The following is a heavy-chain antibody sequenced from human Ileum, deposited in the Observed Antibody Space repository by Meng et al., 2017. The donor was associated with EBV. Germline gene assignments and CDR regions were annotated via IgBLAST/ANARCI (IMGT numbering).Heavy chain of an antibody. CDR2: LYFSGST. CDR1: GGSISSSDYY. Sequence: QLQLRESGPGLLKLSGTLSRPCTVPGGSISSSDYYWGWIRQPPGKGLEWIGSLYFSGSTYSNPSLESRVTISVDTSNNQFSLKLSSVTAADTAVYYCARRGYSSGWYAYDYWGQGTLVTVSS. CDR3: ARRGYSSGWYAYDY. V-gene: IGHV4-39*01. J-gene: IGHJ4*02. D-gene: IGHD6-19*01.